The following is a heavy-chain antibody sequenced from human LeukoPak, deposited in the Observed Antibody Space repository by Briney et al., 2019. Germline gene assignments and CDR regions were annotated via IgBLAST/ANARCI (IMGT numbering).Heavy chain of an antibody. CDR1: GYTLTELS. D-gene: IGHD3-9*01. Sequence: GASVKVSCKVSGYTLTELSMHWVRQAPGKGLEWMGGFDPEDGETTYAQKFQGRVTMTGDTSTDTAYMELSSLRSEDTAVYYCARDRSSTYYDILTGYFPDAFDIWGQGTMVTVSS. J-gene: IGHJ3*02. V-gene: IGHV1-24*01. CDR3: ARDRSSTYYDILTGYFPDAFDI. CDR2: FDPEDGET.